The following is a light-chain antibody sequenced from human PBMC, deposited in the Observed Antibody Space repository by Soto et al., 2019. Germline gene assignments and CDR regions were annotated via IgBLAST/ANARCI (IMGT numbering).Light chain of an antibody. CDR1: QSVSSY. J-gene: IGKJ2*01. CDR2: DAS. V-gene: IGKV3-11*01. CDR3: QQRSNWTPSYT. Sequence: EIVLTQSPATLSLSPGERATLSCRASQSVSSYLAWYQQKPGQAPRLLIYDASNKATGIPARFSGSGSGTDFALTLSSLEPEAFAVYYCQQRSNWTPSYTFGQGTKLEIK.